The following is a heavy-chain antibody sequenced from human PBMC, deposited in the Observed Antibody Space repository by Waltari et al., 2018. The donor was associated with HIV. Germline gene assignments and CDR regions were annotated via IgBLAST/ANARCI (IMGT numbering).Heavy chain of an antibody. D-gene: IGHD3-10*01. CDR3: ASGEYGSGTLGGS. V-gene: IGHV3-21*01. Sequence: EVQLVESGGGLVKPGGSLRLSCAASGFTFSSYSMNWVRQAPGKGLGWVSSISSRSYRYYADSVKGRFTISRDNAKNSLYLQMNSLRAEDTAVYYCASGEYGSGTLGGSWGQGTLVTVS. CDR2: ISSRSYR. J-gene: IGHJ5*02. CDR1: GFTFSSYS.